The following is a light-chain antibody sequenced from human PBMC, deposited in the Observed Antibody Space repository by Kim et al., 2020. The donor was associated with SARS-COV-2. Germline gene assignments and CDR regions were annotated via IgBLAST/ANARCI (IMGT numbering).Light chain of an antibody. CDR1: SGSIASKY. CDR3: QSYESSSQGV. J-gene: IGLJ3*02. CDR2: EDY. V-gene: IGLV6-57*01. Sequence: TVTIAYTRSSGSIASKYVQWDQQSPRSSPHTVIYEDYQRPSGVPDLFSGSIDSSSNSASLTIAGLKTEDEDDDYCQSYESSSQGVFGGGTQLTVL.